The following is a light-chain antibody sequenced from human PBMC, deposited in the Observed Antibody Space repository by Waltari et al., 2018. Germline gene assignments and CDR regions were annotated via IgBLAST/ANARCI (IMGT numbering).Light chain of an antibody. V-gene: IGLV2-23*02. CDR2: GVT. CDR1: SRDVGAYHL. Sequence: QSALTQSASVSGSPGQSITISCTGTSRDVGAYHLVSWYQQLPGRSPTLILSGVTKGPSGICVRFSGSKSCNTASLTISGLQSEDEADYYCSSYTQSRTRVFGGGTKLTVL. J-gene: IGLJ3*02. CDR3: SSYTQSRTRV.